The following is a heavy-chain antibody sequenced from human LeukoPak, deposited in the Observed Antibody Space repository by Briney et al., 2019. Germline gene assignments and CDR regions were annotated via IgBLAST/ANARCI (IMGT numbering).Heavy chain of an antibody. CDR1: GFTFSSYS. V-gene: IGHV3-21*01. CDR3: AGSPSRLRYFDWFMGY. Sequence: GGSLRLSCAASGFTFSSYSMNWVRQAPGKGLEWVSSISSSSSYIYYADSVKGRFTISRDNAKNSLCLQMNSLRAEDTAVYYCAGSPSRLRYFDWFMGYWGQGTLVTVSS. J-gene: IGHJ4*02. CDR2: ISSSSSYI. D-gene: IGHD3-9*01.